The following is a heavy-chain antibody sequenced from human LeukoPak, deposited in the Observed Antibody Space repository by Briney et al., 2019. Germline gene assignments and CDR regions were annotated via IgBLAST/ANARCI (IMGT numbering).Heavy chain of an antibody. Sequence: GGSLRLSCIASGFTLTTYAMHWVRQAPGKGLEWVAVISYDGSNKYYADSVKGRFTISRDNSKNTLYLQMNSLRAEDTAVYYCAKDLQFGESYYFDYWGQGTLVTVSS. D-gene: IGHD3-10*01. V-gene: IGHV3-30*04. J-gene: IGHJ4*02. CDR3: AKDLQFGESYYFDY. CDR2: ISYDGSNK. CDR1: GFTLTTYA.